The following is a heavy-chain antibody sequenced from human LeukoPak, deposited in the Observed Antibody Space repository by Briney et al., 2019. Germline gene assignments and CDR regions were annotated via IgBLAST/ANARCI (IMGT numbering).Heavy chain of an antibody. CDR3: ARGPYGAVDY. CDR1: GGSISTYY. Sequence: SETLSLTCTVSGGSISTYYWSWIRQPPGKGLEWIGSIYYSGSTYYNPSLKNRVTISVDTSKNQVSLKLSSVTAADTAVYYCARGPYGAVDYWGQGTLVTVSS. D-gene: IGHD4-17*01. CDR2: IYYSGST. J-gene: IGHJ4*02. V-gene: IGHV4-59*05.